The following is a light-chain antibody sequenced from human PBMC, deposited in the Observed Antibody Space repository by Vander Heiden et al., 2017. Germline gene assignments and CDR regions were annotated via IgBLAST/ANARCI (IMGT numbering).Light chain of an antibody. Sequence: DIVSPQPPAPLSLSPGKSATLSCGASQSVSNYLAWYKHKPGPAPRLLIYDASNRAAGITARFSGSGSGPDFTLTLSNLGAASFAIYYRPQGSNCPPKGTFGEGTKVEIK. CDR2: DAS. CDR3: PQGSNCPPKGT. V-gene: IGKV3-11*01. CDR1: QSVSNY. J-gene: IGKJ1*01.